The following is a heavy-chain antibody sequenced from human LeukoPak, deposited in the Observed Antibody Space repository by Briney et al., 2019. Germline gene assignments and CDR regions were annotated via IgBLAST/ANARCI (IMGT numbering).Heavy chain of an antibody. Sequence: PSETLSLTCAVYGGSFSGYYWSWIRQPPGKGLEWIGEINHSGSTNYNPSLKSRVTISVDTSKNQFSLKLSSVTAADTAVYYCARTSWEFLTGTLYYYYYYMDIWGKGTTVTVSS. CDR2: INHSGST. CDR3: ARTSWEFLTGTLYYYYYYMDI. J-gene: IGHJ6*03. D-gene: IGHD3-9*01. CDR1: GGSFSGYY. V-gene: IGHV4-34*01.